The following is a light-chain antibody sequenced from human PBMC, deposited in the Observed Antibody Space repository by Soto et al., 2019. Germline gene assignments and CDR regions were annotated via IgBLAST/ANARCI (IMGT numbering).Light chain of an antibody. J-gene: IGKJ5*01. CDR1: QSVRSSN. Sequence: ENVLTQSPGTLSLSPGESATLSCRASQSVRSSNLAWYQQKPGQATRLLIYGASSRATGIPDRFSGSGSGTDFTLTISRLEPEDFEVYYCQQYGTLPITFGQGTRLEI. V-gene: IGKV3-20*01. CDR3: QQYGTLPIT. CDR2: GAS.